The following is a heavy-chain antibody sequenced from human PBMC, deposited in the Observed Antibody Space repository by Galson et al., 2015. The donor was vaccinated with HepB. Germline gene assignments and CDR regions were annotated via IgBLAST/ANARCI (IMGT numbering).Heavy chain of an antibody. Sequence: SLRLSCAASGFTFSSYSMNWVRQAPGKGLEWVSSISSSSSYIYYADSVKGRFTISRDNAKNSLYLQMNSLRAEDTAVYYCARDATFTVAPFSLDYWGQGTLVTVSS. D-gene: IGHD5-24*01. CDR2: ISSSSSYI. CDR3: ARDATFTVAPFSLDY. CDR1: GFTFSSYS. J-gene: IGHJ4*02. V-gene: IGHV3-21*01.